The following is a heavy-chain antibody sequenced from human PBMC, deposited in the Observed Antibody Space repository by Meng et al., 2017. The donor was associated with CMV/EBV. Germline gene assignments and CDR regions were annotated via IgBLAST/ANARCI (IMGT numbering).Heavy chain of an antibody. CDR3: ARDPGRGRVIKYYYYYGMDV. V-gene: IGHV3-21*01. D-gene: IGHD3-16*02. CDR2: ISSSSSYI. Sequence: GESLKISCAASGLTFSSYSMNWVRQAPGKGLEWVSSISSSSSYIYYADSVKGRFTISRDNAKNSLYLQMNSLRAEDTAVYYCARDPGRGRVIKYYYYYGMDVWGQGTTVTVSS. J-gene: IGHJ6*02. CDR1: GLTFSSYS.